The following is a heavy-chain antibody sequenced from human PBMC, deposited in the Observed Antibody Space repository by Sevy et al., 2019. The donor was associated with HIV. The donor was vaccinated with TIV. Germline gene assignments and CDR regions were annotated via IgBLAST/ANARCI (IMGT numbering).Heavy chain of an antibody. CDR1: GYTFSDHF. CDR2: INPNSGDT. Sequence: ASVKVSCKASGYTFSDHFSHWVRQAPGQGLEWMGWINPNSGDTKYAQNFHGRVTLTRDTSIGSGYMELTSLRSDDTAVYYCATHGGYRYGSLLDYWGQGTLVTVSS. V-gene: IGHV1-2*02. CDR3: ATHGGYRYGSLLDY. D-gene: IGHD5-18*01. J-gene: IGHJ4*02.